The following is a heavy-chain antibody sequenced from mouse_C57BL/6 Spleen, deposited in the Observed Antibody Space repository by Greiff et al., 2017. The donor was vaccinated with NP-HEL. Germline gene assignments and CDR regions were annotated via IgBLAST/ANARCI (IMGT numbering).Heavy chain of an antibody. V-gene: IGHV5-4*01. J-gene: IGHJ3*01. Sequence: EVKLVESGGGLVKPGGSLKLSCAASGFTFSSYAMSWVRQTPEKRLEWVATISDGGSYTYYPDNVKGRFTISRDNAKNNLYLQMSHLKSEDTAMYYCARDHGYDVGFAYWGQGTLVTVSA. D-gene: IGHD2-2*01. CDR2: ISDGGSYT. CDR3: ARDHGYDVGFAY. CDR1: GFTFSSYA.